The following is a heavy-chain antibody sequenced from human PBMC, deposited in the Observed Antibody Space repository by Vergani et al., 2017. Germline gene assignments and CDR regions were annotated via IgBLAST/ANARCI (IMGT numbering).Heavy chain of an antibody. V-gene: IGHV5-51*01. Sequence: EVQLVQSGAEVKKPGESLKISCQISGYSFTNYWIGWVRQMPGKGLEWMGIIHPADSDTRYSPSFQGRVTISVDKSISTAYLQRSSLRASDSAMYYCARLYGRDSSGSKYFDYWGQGTLVTVSS. J-gene: IGHJ4*02. D-gene: IGHD3-22*01. CDR2: IHPADSDT. CDR3: ARLYGRDSSGSKYFDY. CDR1: GYSFTNYW.